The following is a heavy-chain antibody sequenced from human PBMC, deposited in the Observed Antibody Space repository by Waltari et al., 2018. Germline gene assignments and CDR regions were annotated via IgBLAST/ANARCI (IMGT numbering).Heavy chain of an antibody. CDR3: ARGGLLRFKPAFDI. J-gene: IGHJ3*02. V-gene: IGHV4-34*01. CDR1: GGSFSGYY. D-gene: IGHD3-3*01. Sequence: QVQLQQWGAGLLKPSETLSLTCAVYGGSFSGYYWSWIRQPPGKGLEWIGEINQSGSTNSSPSLKSRVTISVDTSKNQFSLKLSSVTAADTAVYYCARGGLLRFKPAFDIWGQGTMVTVSS. CDR2: INQSGST.